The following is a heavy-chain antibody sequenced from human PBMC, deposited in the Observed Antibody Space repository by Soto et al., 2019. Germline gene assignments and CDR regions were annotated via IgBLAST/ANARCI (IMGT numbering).Heavy chain of an antibody. D-gene: IGHD3-9*01. V-gene: IGHV3-11*01. CDR1: GFTFSDYY. J-gene: IGHJ4*02. CDR3: ARKDVDYDILTGYIDY. Sequence: GSLRLSCAASGFTFSDYYMSWIRQAPGKGLEWVSYISSSGSTIYYADSVKGRFTISRDNAKNSLYLQMNSLRAEDTAVYYCARKDVDYDILTGYIDYWGQGTLVTVSS. CDR2: ISSSGSTI.